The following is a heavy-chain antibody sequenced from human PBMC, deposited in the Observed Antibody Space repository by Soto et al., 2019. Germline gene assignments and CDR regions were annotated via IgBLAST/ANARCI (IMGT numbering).Heavy chain of an antibody. J-gene: IGHJ3*02. D-gene: IGHD2-2*01. CDR3: ARPRVPAAMSADAFDI. Sequence: QVQLVQSGAEVKKPGASVKVSCKASGYTFTGYYMHWVRQAPGQGLEWMGWINPNSGGTNYAQKFQGWVTMTRDTSISTAYMELSRLRSDDTAVYYCARPRVPAAMSADAFDIWGQGTMVTVSS. CDR2: INPNSGGT. CDR1: GYTFTGYY. V-gene: IGHV1-2*04.